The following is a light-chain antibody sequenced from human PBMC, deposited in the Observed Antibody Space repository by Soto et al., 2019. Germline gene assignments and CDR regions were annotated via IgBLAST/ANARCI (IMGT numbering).Light chain of an antibody. J-gene: IGKJ4*01. V-gene: IGKV4-1*01. CDR1: QSVLYSSNNNNY. CDR3: QQYLSAPLT. Sequence: DIVMTQSPDSLAVSLGERATINCKSSQSVLYSSNNNNYLAWYQQKPGQPPRLLIYWASTRKSGAPDRFSGSGSGTDFTLTISSLQAEDVAVYFCQQYLSAPLTFGGGTKVEIK. CDR2: WAS.